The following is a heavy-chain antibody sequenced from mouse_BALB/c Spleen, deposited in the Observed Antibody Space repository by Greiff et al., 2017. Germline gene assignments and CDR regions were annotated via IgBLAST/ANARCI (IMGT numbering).Heavy chain of an antibody. CDR1: GYSITSDYA. D-gene: IGHD1-2*01. V-gene: IGHV3-2*02. CDR2: ISYSGST. J-gene: IGHJ2*01. Sequence: EVKLQESGPGLVKPSQSLSLTCTVTGYSITSDYAWNWIRQFPGNKLEWMGYISYSGSTSYNPSLKSRISITRDTSKNQFFLQLNSVTTEDTATYYCARSATAYYFDYWGQGTTLTVSS. CDR3: ARSATAYYFDY.